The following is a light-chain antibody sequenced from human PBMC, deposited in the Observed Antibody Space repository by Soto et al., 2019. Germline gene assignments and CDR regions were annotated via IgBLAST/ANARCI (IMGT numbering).Light chain of an antibody. CDR2: DVS. CDR1: SSDVGGYNY. V-gene: IGLV2-14*03. CDR3: SSYTTSNTRQIV. Sequence: QSALTQPASVSGSPGQSINISCTVTSSDVGGYNYVSWYQHHPGKAPKLIIYDVSNRPSGVSNPFSGSKSGNTASLTISGLQPEDEADYYCSSYTTSNTRQIVFGTGTEVTVL. J-gene: IGLJ1*01.